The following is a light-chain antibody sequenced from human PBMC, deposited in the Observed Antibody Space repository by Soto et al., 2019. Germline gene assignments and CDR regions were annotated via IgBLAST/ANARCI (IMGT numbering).Light chain of an antibody. Sequence: DIVLTQSPATLSLSPGERATLSCRASQSVSSYLAWYQQQPGQAPRLLIYDASNRATGIPARFSGSGSGTDFTLTISSLEPEDFAVYYWQQRSNWPRLTFGGGTKVEIK. V-gene: IGKV3-11*01. CDR3: QQRSNWPRLT. CDR1: QSVSSY. CDR2: DAS. J-gene: IGKJ4*01.